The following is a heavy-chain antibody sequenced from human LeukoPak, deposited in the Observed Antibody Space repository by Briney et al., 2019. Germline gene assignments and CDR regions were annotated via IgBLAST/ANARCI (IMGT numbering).Heavy chain of an antibody. V-gene: IGHV3-53*01. D-gene: IGHD3-16*01. CDR1: GFIVNTNY. CDR3: ARGGGLDV. CDR2: VYADGAT. J-gene: IGHJ6*02. Sequence: GGSLRLSCAASGFIVNTNYMNWVRQAPGKGLEWVSVVYADGATYYADSVKGRFTVSRDNSKNTLYLQMSSLRAEDTAVYFCARGGGLDVWGQGATVTVSS.